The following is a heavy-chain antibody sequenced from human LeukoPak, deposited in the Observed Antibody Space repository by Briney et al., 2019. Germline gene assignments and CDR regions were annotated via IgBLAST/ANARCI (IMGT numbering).Heavy chain of an antibody. D-gene: IGHD6-19*01. J-gene: IGHJ4*02. CDR3: AKAKGSGLKHDFDY. V-gene: IGHV3-23*01. CDR1: GFTFSSYA. CDR2: ISGSGGST. Sequence: PGGSLRLSCAASGFTFSSYAMSWVRQAPGKGLEWVSAISGSGGSTYYADSVKGRFTISRDNSKNTLYLQMSSLRAEDTAVYYCAKAKGSGLKHDFDYWGQGTLVTVSS.